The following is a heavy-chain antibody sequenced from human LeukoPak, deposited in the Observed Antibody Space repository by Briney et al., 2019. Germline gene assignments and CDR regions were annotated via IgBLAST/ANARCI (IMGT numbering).Heavy chain of an antibody. J-gene: IGHJ4*02. CDR3: AREASRAGTYYFDY. CDR2: TYYSGST. CDR1: GGSISSYY. Sequence: SETLSLTCTVSGGSISSYYWNWIRQPPGKGLEWIGYTYYSGSTNYNPSLKSRVTISVDTSKNQFSLKLRSVTAADTAVYFCAREASRAGTYYFDYWGQGTLLTVSS. V-gene: IGHV4-59*01. D-gene: IGHD3-10*01.